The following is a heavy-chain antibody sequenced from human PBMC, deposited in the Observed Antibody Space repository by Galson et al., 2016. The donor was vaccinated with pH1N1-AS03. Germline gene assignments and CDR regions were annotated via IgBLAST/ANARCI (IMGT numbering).Heavy chain of an antibody. Sequence: ETLSLTCAVSGGSVSDNNWWSWVRQPPGKGLEWIGEVYRSGSTNYNPSLTSRVTISLDKSKNQLSLRLTSVTAAATAVYYLARVYWSVPTPGTYGAFDIWGQGTTVTVSS. D-gene: IGHD3-3*01. V-gene: IGHV4-4*02. CDR1: GGSVSDNNW. J-gene: IGHJ3*02. CDR3: ARVYWSVPTPGTYGAFDI. CDR2: VYRSGST.